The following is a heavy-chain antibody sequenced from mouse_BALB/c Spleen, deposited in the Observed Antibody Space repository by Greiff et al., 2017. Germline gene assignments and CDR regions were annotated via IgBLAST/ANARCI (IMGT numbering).Heavy chain of an antibody. Sequence: VQLQQSGAELVKPGASVKLSCTASGFNIKDTYMHWVKQRPEQGLEWIGRIDPANGNTKYDPKFQGKATITADTSSNTAYLQLSSLTSEDTAVYYCARALIYYYGSAMDYWGQGTSVTVSS. D-gene: IGHD1-1*01. CDR3: ARALIYYYGSAMDY. J-gene: IGHJ4*01. CDR2: IDPANGNT. CDR1: GFNIKDTY. V-gene: IGHV14-3*02.